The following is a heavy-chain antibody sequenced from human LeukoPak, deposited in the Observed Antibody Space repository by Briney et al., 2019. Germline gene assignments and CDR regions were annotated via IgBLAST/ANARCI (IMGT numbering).Heavy chain of an antibody. CDR3: ARHISGADFDY. CDR2: FYYTGST. Sequence: SETLSLTCAVSGGSTSSGGYYWGWVRQPPGQWLQWIGSFYYTGSTYYNPSLKSRVTISVDTSKNQFSLRLSSVTAADAAVYYCARHISGADFDYWGQGTLVTVSS. CDR1: GGSTSSGGYY. V-gene: IGHV4-39*01. J-gene: IGHJ4*02. D-gene: IGHD1-14*01.